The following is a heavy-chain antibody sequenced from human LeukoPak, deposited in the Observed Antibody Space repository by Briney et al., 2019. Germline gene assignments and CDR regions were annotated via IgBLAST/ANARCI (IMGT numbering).Heavy chain of an antibody. CDR3: TRSRRDGNDY. D-gene: IGHD5-24*01. V-gene: IGHV3-7*01. CDR1: GFPFSSSW. J-gene: IGHJ4*02. CDR2: INEDGSAK. Sequence: GGSLSLSCAASGFPFSSSWMSWVHQAPGKGLEWVANINEDGSAKYYVDSVKGRFTISRDNAKRSLDLQVNSLRAEDTAVYYCTRSRRDGNDYWGQGTLVTVSS.